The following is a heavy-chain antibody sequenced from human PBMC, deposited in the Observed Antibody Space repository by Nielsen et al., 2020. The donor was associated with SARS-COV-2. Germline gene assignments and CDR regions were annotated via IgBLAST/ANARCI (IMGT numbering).Heavy chain of an antibody. V-gene: IGHV3-30*03. CDR2: ISYDGSNK. D-gene: IGHD1-26*01. CDR3: ASDGSGSYFDY. Sequence: GGSLRLSCAASGFTFSSYGMHWVRQAPGKGLEWVAVISYDGSNKYYADSVKGRFTISRDNSKNTLYLQMNSLRAEDTAVYYCASDGSGSYFDYWGQGTRVTVSS. J-gene: IGHJ4*02. CDR1: GFTFSSYG.